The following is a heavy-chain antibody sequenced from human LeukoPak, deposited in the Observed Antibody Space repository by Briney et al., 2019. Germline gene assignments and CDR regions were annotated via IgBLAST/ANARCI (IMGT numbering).Heavy chain of an antibody. Sequence: GGSLRLSCAASGFTFSSYSMNWVRQAPGKGLEWVSSISSSSSYIYYADSVKGRFTISRDNAKNSLYLQMNSLRAEDTAVYYCARVNYYDSSGYWVYYYYGMDVWGQGTTVTVSS. CDR2: ISSSSSYI. D-gene: IGHD3-22*01. CDR3: ARVNYYDSSGYWVYYYYGMDV. CDR1: GFTFSSYS. J-gene: IGHJ6*02. V-gene: IGHV3-21*01.